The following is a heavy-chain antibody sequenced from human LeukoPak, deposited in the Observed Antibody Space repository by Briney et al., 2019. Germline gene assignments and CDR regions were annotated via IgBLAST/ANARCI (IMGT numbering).Heavy chain of an antibody. D-gene: IGHD4-11*01. CDR3: ARQNDYTEYVREFDI. J-gene: IGHJ3*02. CDR1: GFTFSNYW. V-gene: IGHV3-74*01. CDR2: INNDGSST. Sequence: GGSLRLSCAASGFTFSNYWMHWVRQAPGKGPLWVSRINNDGSSTTYADSVKGRFTISRDNAKNTVYLQMNSLRAEDTAIYYCARQNDYTEYVREFDIWGRGTMVTVSS.